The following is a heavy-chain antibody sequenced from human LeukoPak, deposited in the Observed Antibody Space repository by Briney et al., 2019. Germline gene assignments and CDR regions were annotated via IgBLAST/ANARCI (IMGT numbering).Heavy chain of an antibody. V-gene: IGHV3-23*01. Sequence: GGSLRLSCAASGLTFSSYAMSWVRQAPGKGLEWVSAISGSGGNTYYADSVKGRFTISRDNSKNTLYLQMNSLRAEDTAIYYCAKEDGVTMIVVARGMDVWGKGTTVTVSS. CDR2: ISGSGGNT. CDR1: GLTFSSYA. CDR3: AKEDGVTMIVVARGMDV. D-gene: IGHD3-22*01. J-gene: IGHJ6*03.